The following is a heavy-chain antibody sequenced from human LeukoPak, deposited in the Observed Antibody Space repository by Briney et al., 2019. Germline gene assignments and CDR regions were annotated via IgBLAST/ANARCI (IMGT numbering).Heavy chain of an antibody. CDR3: AKDGAGTYYGMDV. V-gene: IGHV3-23*01. J-gene: IGHJ6*02. Sequence: GGSLRLSCAASGFTFTSYWMTWVRQAPGKGLEWVSAISGSGGNIYYADSVKGRFAISRDNSKNTLHLQMNSLRAEDTAVYYCAKDGAGTYYGMDVWGQGTTVTVSS. D-gene: IGHD3-10*01. CDR2: ISGSGGNI. CDR1: GFTFTSYW.